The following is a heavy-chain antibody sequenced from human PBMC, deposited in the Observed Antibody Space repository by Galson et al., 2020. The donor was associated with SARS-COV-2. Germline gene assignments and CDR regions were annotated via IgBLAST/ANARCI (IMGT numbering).Heavy chain of an antibody. J-gene: IGHJ6*02. V-gene: IGHV4-34*01. Sequence: SETLSLTCTVSGGSFSAYYWSWIRQPPGKGLEWIGDIYHSGRTNYNPSLKSRVTISVDTSKNQFSLSLGSVTAADAAVDYCARAPTSSGFLYYYYYGMDVWGQGTTVTVSS. D-gene: IGHD3-22*01. CDR3: ARAPTSSGFLYYYYYGMDV. CDR1: GGSFSAYY. CDR2: IYHSGRT.